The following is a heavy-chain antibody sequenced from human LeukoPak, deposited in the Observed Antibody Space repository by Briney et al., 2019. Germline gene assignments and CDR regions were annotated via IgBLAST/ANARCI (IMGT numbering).Heavy chain of an antibody. Sequence: PLGSLRPSCEASGFTSSSYWMSWVRQAPGKGLEWVANIKQDGREKYYMDSVKCRFTISRDNAKNSLYLQMNSLRAEDTAVYYCAREVYCSSTSCYSGYFQHWGQGTLVTVSS. CDR1: GFTSSSYW. V-gene: IGHV3-7*01. CDR3: AREVYCSSTSCYSGYFQH. D-gene: IGHD2-2*02. CDR2: IKQDGREK. J-gene: IGHJ1*01.